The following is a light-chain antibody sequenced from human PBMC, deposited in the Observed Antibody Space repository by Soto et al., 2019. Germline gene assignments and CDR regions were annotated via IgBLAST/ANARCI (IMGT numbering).Light chain of an antibody. CDR3: QPYYSYPYT. Sequence: AIRMTQSPSSFSASTGDRVTITCRASQGISSYLAWYQQKPGKAPKLLIYVASTLKSGVSSRFSGSGSGTDFTLTISCLQSEDFATYYCQPYYSYPYTFGQGTKLEIK. J-gene: IGKJ2*01. CDR1: QGISSY. V-gene: IGKV1-8*01. CDR2: VAS.